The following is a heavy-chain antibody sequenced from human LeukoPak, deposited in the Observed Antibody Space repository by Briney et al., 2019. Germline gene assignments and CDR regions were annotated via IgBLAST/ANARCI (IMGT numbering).Heavy chain of an antibody. J-gene: IGHJ4*02. V-gene: IGHV3-74*01. CDR1: GFTLSTYW. CDR3: ARGNYGPDY. CDR2: IKSDGSIT. D-gene: IGHD3-10*01. Sequence: GGSLRLSCAASGFTLSTYWMHWVRQAPGKGLVWVSRIKSDGSITSYADSVKGRFTISRDNAEKTLYLQMNSLRAEDTAVYYCARGNYGPDYWGQGTLVTVSS.